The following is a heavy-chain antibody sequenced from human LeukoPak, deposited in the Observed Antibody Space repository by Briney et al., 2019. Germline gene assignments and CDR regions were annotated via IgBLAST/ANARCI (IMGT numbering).Heavy chain of an antibody. Sequence: SETLSLTCAVSGYSISSGYYWGWIRQPPGKGLEWIGSIYHSGSTYYNPSLKSRVTISVDTSKNQFSLKLSSVTAADTAVYHCARHVVEWIAARPWDFDYWGQGTLVTVSS. CDR3: ARHVVEWIAARPWDFDY. V-gene: IGHV4-38-2*01. CDR2: IYHSGST. J-gene: IGHJ4*02. CDR1: GYSISSGYY. D-gene: IGHD6-6*01.